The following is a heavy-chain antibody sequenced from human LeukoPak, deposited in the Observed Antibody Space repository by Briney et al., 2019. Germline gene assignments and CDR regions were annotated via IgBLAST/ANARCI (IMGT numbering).Heavy chain of an antibody. Sequence: GESLKISCKGSGYSFTSYWIGWVRQMPGKGLEWMGIIYPGDSDTRYSPSFQGHVTISADKSISTAYLQWSSLKASDTAMYYCARTYSSSHYYFDYWGQGTLVTVSS. J-gene: IGHJ4*02. CDR1: GYSFTSYW. CDR3: ARTYSSSHYYFDY. V-gene: IGHV5-51*01. D-gene: IGHD6-13*01. CDR2: IYPGDSDT.